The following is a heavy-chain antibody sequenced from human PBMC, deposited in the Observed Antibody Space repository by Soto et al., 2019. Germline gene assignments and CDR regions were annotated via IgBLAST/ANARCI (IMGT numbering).Heavy chain of an antibody. CDR1: GYTFTYRY. Sequence: ASVKVSCKASGYTFTYRYLHWVRQAPGQALEWMGWITPFNGNTNYAQKFQDRVTITRDRSMSTAYMELSSLRSEDTAMYYRASTLEYSGSYYFDYWGQGTLVTVSS. CDR3: ASTLEYSGSYYFDY. J-gene: IGHJ4*02. CDR2: ITPFNGNT. D-gene: IGHD1-26*01. V-gene: IGHV1-45*02.